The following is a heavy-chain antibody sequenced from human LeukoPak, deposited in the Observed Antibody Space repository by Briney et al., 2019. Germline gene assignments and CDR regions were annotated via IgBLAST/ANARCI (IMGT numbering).Heavy chain of an antibody. Sequence: SETLSLTCAVYGGSFSGYYWSWIRQPPGKGLEWIGEINHSGSTNYNLSLKSRVTISVDTSKNQFSLKLSSVTAADTAVYYCARGRITIFGVVIPNWFDPWGQGTLVTVSS. CDR1: GGSFSGYY. V-gene: IGHV4-34*01. CDR2: INHSGST. CDR3: ARGRITIFGVVIPNWFDP. D-gene: IGHD3-3*01. J-gene: IGHJ5*02.